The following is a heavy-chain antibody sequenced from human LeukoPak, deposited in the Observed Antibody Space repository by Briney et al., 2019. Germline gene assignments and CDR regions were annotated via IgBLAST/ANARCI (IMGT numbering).Heavy chain of an antibody. CDR1: GFTFSIYA. CDR2: ISGSGANT. Sequence: GGSLRLSCAASGFTFSIYAMSWVRQAPGKGLEWVSAISGSGANTYYADSVKGRFTISRDNSKTTLYLQMTSLRADDTAGYYCRNGLLFTTIVVVHVDAFDIWGQGAMVTVTS. CDR3: RNGLLFTTIVVVHVDAFDI. V-gene: IGHV3-23*01. J-gene: IGHJ3*02. D-gene: IGHD3-22*01.